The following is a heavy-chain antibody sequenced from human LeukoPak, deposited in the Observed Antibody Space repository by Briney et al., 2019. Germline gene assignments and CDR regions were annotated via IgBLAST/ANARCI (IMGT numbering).Heavy chain of an antibody. J-gene: IGHJ3*02. V-gene: IGHV4-39*01. CDR2: FYYTGST. CDR1: GGSISSGGYY. CDR3: ARRSGTYHAFDI. Sequence: PSETLSLTCTVSGGSISSGGYYWSWLRQPPGKGLEWIGSFYYTGSTFYSPSLKSRVTISVDTSKNQFSLKLSSVTAADTAVYYCARRSGTYHAFDIWGQGTMVTVSS. D-gene: IGHD1-26*01.